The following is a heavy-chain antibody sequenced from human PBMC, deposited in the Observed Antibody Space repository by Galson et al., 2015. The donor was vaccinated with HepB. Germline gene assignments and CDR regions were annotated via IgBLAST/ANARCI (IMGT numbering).Heavy chain of an antibody. Sequence: SVKVSCKASGYTFTGYYMHWVRQAPGQGLEWMGRINPNNGVTKYAQKFRGRVTMTRDTSISTSYMDLSRLRSDDTAVYYCARGAGTLNTSWYVGRVEESADLGYWGQGTLVTVSS. CDR2: INPNNGVT. V-gene: IGHV1-2*06. CDR1: GYTFTGYY. J-gene: IGHJ4*02. CDR3: ARGAGTLNTSWYVGRVEESADLGY. D-gene: IGHD6-19*01.